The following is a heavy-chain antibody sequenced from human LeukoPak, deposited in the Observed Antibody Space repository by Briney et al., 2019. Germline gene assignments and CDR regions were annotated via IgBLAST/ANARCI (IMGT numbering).Heavy chain of an antibody. CDR3: ARGWRKTVTTVYYFDY. Sequence: SETLSLTCSVSGGSTTSTYYWGWIRQPPGKGLEWIGSMYYSGSTYYNPSLKSRVTMSVDTSKNQFSLRLSSVTAADTAVYYCARGWRKTVTTVYYFDYWGQGTLVTVSS. J-gene: IGHJ4*02. CDR2: MYYSGST. D-gene: IGHD4-17*01. CDR1: GGSTTSTYY. V-gene: IGHV4-39*01.